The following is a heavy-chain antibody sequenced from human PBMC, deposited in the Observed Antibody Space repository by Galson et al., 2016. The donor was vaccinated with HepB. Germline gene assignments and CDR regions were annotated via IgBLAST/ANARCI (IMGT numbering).Heavy chain of an antibody. CDR1: EFTFSDFY. D-gene: IGHD3-3*01. CDR2: ISGRGAPI. J-gene: IGHJ6*02. CDR3: SRDRWLWSEPEYVNASDTYLGYYGMDV. Sequence: SLRLSCAASEFTFSDFYMSWVRPAPGTGLEWISYISGRGAPIYSVDSVKCRFPISRDNARKSLYLQMDRLRAEETAVYYCSRDRWLWSEPEYVNASDTYLGYYGMDVWGQGTTVTVSS. V-gene: IGHV3-11*01.